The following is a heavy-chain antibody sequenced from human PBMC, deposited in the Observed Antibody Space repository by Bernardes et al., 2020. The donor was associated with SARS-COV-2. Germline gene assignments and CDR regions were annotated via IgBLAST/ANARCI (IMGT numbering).Heavy chain of an antibody. Sequence: SETLSLTCTVSGGSISSSSYYWGWIRQPPGKGLEWIGSIYYSGSTYYNPSLKSRVTISVDTSKNQFSLKLSSVTAADTAVYYCARHKIYCSGVSCYSGWCDPWRQGTLVPVSS. CDR3: ARHKIYCSGVSCYSGWCDP. D-gene: IGHD2-15*01. CDR2: IYYSGST. V-gene: IGHV4-39*01. J-gene: IGHJ5*02. CDR1: GGSISSSSYY.